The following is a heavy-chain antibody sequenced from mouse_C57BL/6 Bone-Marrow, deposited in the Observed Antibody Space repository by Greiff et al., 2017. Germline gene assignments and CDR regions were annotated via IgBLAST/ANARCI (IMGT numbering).Heavy chain of an antibody. D-gene: IGHD1-1*01. CDR1: GYTFTSYW. CDR3: ARPYGSRDWYFDV. CDR2: IDPNSGGT. J-gene: IGHJ1*03. Sequence: QVQLQQPGAELVKPGASVKLSCKASGYTFTSYWMHWVKQRPGRGLEWIGRIDPNSGGTTYNEKFKSKATLTVDKPSSTAYMQLSSLTSEDSAVYYCARPYGSRDWYFDVWGTGTTVTVSS. V-gene: IGHV1-72*01.